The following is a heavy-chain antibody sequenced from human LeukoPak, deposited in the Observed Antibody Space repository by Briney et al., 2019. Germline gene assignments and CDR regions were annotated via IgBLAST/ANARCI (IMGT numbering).Heavy chain of an antibody. CDR3: ARAKTTVTA. V-gene: IGHV3-48*03. CDR2: ISSSGNSI. D-gene: IGHD4-17*01. Sequence: PGGSLRLSCAASGFTFNSYDMNWVRQAPGKGLEWVSFISSSGNSIYYADSVKGRFTISRDNANNSLYLQMNSLRAEDTAVYYCARAKTTVTAWGQGTLVTVSS. CDR1: GFTFNSYD. J-gene: IGHJ4*02.